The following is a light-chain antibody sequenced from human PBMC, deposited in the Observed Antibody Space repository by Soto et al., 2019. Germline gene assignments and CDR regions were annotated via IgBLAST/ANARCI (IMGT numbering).Light chain of an antibody. CDR1: QGISNY. CDR3: QKYNSAPY. V-gene: IGKV1-27*01. CDR2: AAS. J-gene: IGKJ3*01. Sequence: DIPMNQSPSSLSASVGDRVTITCRASQGISNYLAWYQQKPGKVPKLLIYAASTLQSGVPSRFSGSGSGTDFTLTISSLQPEDVATYDCQKYNSAPYFGPGTKVDIK.